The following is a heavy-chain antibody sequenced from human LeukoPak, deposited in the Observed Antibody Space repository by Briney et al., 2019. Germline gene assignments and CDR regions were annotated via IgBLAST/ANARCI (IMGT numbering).Heavy chain of an antibody. CDR2: ISSSSSSI. CDR1: GFTFSSYS. J-gene: IGHJ3*02. D-gene: IGHD6-19*01. CDR3: ARAGYSSGWYEDAFDI. Sequence: GGSLRLSCAASGFTFSSYSMNGVRQAPGKGLEWVSYISSSSSSIYYADSVKGRFTISRDNAKNSLYLQMNSLRAEDTAVYYCARAGYSSGWYEDAFDIWRQGTMVTVCS. V-gene: IGHV3-48*04.